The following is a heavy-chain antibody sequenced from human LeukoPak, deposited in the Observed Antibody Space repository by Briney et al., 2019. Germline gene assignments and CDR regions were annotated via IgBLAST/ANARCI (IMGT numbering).Heavy chain of an antibody. D-gene: IGHD4-11*01. Sequence: SETLSLTCTVSGGSISSSSYQWGWLRQPPGRRLEWIGNIYFGGNTYYSPSLRYRVTVSVDTSRNQFSLQLTSVTAADTAVYYCARLRRTTVTTYNYHHYMDVWGKGTTVTVSS. CDR3: ARLRRTTVTTYNYHHYMDV. CDR2: IYFGGNT. CDR1: GGSISSSSYQ. J-gene: IGHJ6*03. V-gene: IGHV4-39*01.